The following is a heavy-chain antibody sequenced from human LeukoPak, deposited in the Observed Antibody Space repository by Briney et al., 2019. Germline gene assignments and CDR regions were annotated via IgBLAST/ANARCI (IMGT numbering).Heavy chain of an antibody. CDR2: INHSGST. D-gene: IGHD6-19*01. CDR3: ARGQGRAVRSPLGY. V-gene: IGHV4-34*01. CDR1: GGSFSGYY. Sequence: NHSETLSLTCAVYGGSFSGYYWSWIRQPPGKGLEWIGEINHSGSTNYNPSLKSRVTISVDTSKNQFSLKLSSVNAADTAVDYCARGQGRAVRSPLGYWGQGTLVPVSS. J-gene: IGHJ4*02.